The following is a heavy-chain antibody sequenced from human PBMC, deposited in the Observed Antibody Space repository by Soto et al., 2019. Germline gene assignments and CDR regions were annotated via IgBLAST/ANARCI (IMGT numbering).Heavy chain of an antibody. Sequence: LSLTCAVYGGSFSGYYWSWIRQPPGKGLEWIGEINHSGSTNYNPSLKSRVTISVDTSKNQFSLKLSSVTAADTAVYYCASSDIVVVVAAYWGQGTLVTVSS. CDR1: GGSFSGYY. J-gene: IGHJ4*02. CDR2: INHSGST. CDR3: ASSDIVVVVAAY. D-gene: IGHD2-15*01. V-gene: IGHV4-34*01.